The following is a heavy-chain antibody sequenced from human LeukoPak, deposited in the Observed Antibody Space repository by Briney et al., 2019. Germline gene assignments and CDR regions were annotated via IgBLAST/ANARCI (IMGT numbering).Heavy chain of an antibody. CDR2: INWNGGST. Sequence: GGPLRLSCAASGFTFDNYGMSWVRQAPGKGLEWVSGINWNGGSTGYADSVKGRFTISRDNAKNSLYLQTNSLRAEDTALYYCARVNYYDSSGASDYWGQGTLVTVSS. CDR3: ARVNYYDSSGASDY. V-gene: IGHV3-20*04. J-gene: IGHJ4*02. D-gene: IGHD3-22*01. CDR1: GFTFDNYG.